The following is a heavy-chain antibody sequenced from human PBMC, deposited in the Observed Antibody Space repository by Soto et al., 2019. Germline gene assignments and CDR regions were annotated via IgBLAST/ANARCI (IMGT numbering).Heavy chain of an antibody. CDR2: LSWNSGFS. Sequence: GGSLRLSCGGSGFSFDDYTMHWVRQAPGKGPEWVASLSWNSGFSGYADSVKGRFTISRDNAQSSVHLQMNNLRTEDTALYYCAKGRGTIVVTDAYDIWGQGTMVTVSS. CDR3: AKGRGTIVVTDAYDI. V-gene: IGHV3-9*01. D-gene: IGHD3-22*01. CDR1: GFSFDDYT. J-gene: IGHJ3*02.